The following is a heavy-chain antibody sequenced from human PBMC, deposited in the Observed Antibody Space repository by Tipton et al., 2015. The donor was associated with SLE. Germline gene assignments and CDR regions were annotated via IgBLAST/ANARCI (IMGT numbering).Heavy chain of an antibody. CDR1: GFTFSSYS. CDR3: ARDQGGY. V-gene: IGHV3-21*01. D-gene: IGHD3-16*01. Sequence: GSLRLSCAASGFTFSSYSKNWVRQAPGKGLEWVSSISSSSSYIYYADSVKGRFTISRDNSKNTLDLQMNSLRAEDTAVYYCARDQGGYWGQGTLVTVSS. J-gene: IGHJ4*02. CDR2: ISSSSSYI.